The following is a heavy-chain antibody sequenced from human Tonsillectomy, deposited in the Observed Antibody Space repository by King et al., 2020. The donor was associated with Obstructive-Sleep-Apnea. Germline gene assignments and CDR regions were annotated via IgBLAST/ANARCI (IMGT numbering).Heavy chain of an antibody. Sequence: VQLVESGGGVVQPGGSLRVSCAAAGFTFSSYGMHWVRQAPGKGLEWVAFISFDGSKKYYADSVKGRFTISRDKSKNTLGLQLNSLRSEDTALYYCAKDVYDSSFAGMDVWGQGTTVTVSS. CDR1: GFTFSSYG. J-gene: IGHJ6*02. CDR3: AKDVYDSSFAGMDV. D-gene: IGHD3-22*01. CDR2: ISFDGSKK. V-gene: IGHV3-30*18.